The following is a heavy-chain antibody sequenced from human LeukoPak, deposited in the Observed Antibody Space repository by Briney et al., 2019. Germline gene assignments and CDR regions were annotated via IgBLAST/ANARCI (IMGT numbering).Heavy chain of an antibody. CDR2: IVVGSGNT. J-gene: IGHJ5*02. CDR3: ASKGAPYCGGDCHPPKTSHIQINNWFDP. V-gene: IGHV1-58*02. D-gene: IGHD2-21*01. Sequence: SVKVSCKASGFTFTSSAMQWVRQARGQRLEWIGWIVVGSGNTNYAQKFQERVTITRDMSTSTAYMELSSLRSEDTAVYYCASKGAPYCGGDCHPPKTSHIQINNWFDPWGQGTLVTVSS. CDR1: GFTFTSSA.